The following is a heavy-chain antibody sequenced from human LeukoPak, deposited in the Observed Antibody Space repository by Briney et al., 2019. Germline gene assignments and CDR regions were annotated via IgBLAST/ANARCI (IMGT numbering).Heavy chain of an antibody. CDR2: ISGSGGST. CDR1: GFTSSTYA. J-gene: IGHJ4*02. CDR3: AKGPRQQLVTRFDN. Sequence: GGSLRLSCAASGFTSSTYAMSWVRQAPGKGLEWVSDISGSGGSTYYADSVKGRFTVSRDNFKNTLYLQMSSLRADDTAVYYCAKGPRQQLVTRFDNWGQGTLVTVSS. V-gene: IGHV3-23*01. D-gene: IGHD6-13*01.